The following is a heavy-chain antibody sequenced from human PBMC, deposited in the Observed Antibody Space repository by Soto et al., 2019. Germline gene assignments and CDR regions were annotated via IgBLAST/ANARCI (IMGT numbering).Heavy chain of an antibody. D-gene: IGHD1-26*01. Sequence: LSLTCSVSGDTVTSDYWNWIRQPPGKRLEWIGYVSHSKSTNYNPSLKSRVTISVDTSKNQFSLNLNSVTAADTAVYYCARRWGPTFDFWGQGTLVTVSS. CDR2: VSHSKST. CDR3: ARRWGPTFDF. CDR1: GDTVTSDY. V-gene: IGHV4-59*02. J-gene: IGHJ4*02.